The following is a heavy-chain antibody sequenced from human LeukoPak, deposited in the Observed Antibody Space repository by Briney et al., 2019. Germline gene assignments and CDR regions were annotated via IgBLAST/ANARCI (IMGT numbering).Heavy chain of an antibody. CDR1: GFTFSTYW. CDR3: AICEGFYDYFSGNPTYYFYMHV. Sequence: PGGSLRLSCAASGFTFSTYWMCWVRQAPGKGLEWVANIKEDGSETNYVESVKGRFFISRDNAKISQRLQMNSLRVEDSAVYYCAICEGFYDYFSGNPTYYFYMHVWGKGTTVTVSS. CDR2: IKEDGSET. V-gene: IGHV3-7*01. J-gene: IGHJ6*03. D-gene: IGHD3-16*01.